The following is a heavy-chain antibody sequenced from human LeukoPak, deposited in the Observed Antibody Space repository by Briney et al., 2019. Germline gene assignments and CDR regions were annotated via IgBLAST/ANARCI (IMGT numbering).Heavy chain of an antibody. J-gene: IGHJ4*02. Sequence: SETLSLTCTVSGGSISSYYWSWIRQPPGKGLEWIGYIYYSGSTNYNPSLKSRVTISIDTSKNQFSLKLSSVTAADTAVYYCARAIDSSARFDSWGQGSLVTVSS. CDR3: ARAIDSSARFDS. D-gene: IGHD5-18*01. CDR1: GGSISSYY. V-gene: IGHV4-59*12. CDR2: IYYSGST.